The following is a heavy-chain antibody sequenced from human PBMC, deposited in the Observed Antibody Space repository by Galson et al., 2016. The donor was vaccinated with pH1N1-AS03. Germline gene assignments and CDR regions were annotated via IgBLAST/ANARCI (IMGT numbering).Heavy chain of an antibody. V-gene: IGHV3-23*01. Sequence: SLRLSCAASGFTFSSHAMTWVRQAPGKGLEWVSGISGSGGFTSYADSVKGRFTISRDNSKNTLFLQMSSLRGEDTAVYYCAKGGFGYRGGIEYWGQGTLVTVSS. CDR2: ISGSGGFT. D-gene: IGHD6-25*01. J-gene: IGHJ4*02. CDR3: AKGGFGYRGGIEY. CDR1: GFTFSSHA.